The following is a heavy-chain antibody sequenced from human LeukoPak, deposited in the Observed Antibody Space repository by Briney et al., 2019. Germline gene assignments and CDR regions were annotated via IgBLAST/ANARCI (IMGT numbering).Heavy chain of an antibody. CDR1: GFTFSNYA. V-gene: IGHV3-30-3*01. CDR3: ARGYYDSGGYFDY. D-gene: IGHD3-22*01. CDR2: ISYDGSNK. J-gene: IGHJ4*02. Sequence: GGSLRLSCAASGFTFSNYAMHWVRQAPGKGLEWVAVISYDGSNKYYADSVKGRFTISRDNPKNTLYLQMNSLRAEDTAVFYCARGYYDSGGYFDYWGQGTLVTVSS.